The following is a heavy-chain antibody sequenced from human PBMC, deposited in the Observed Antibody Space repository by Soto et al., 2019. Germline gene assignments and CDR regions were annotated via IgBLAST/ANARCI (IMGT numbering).Heavy chain of an antibody. CDR3: ARGSSSGGYGDWFDP. D-gene: IGHD6-19*01. V-gene: IGHV1-69*13. CDR1: GGTFSSYA. J-gene: IGHJ5*02. CDR2: IIPIFGTA. Sequence: AVKVSCTSSGGTFSSYAISWVRQAPGQGLEWMGGIIPIFGTANYAQKFQGRVTITADESTSTAYMELSSLRSEDTAVYYCARGSSSGGYGDWFDPSSQGAPGTVS.